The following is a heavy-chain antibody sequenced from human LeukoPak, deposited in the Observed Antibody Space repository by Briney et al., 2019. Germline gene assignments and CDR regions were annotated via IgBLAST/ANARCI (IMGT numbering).Heavy chain of an antibody. V-gene: IGHV4-34*01. CDR2: ISHSGIT. CDR1: SGSLSGYS. CDR3: TRQSGMVTPIDY. Sequence: SETLSLTCAVSSGSLSGYSWGWIRQPPGKGLEWVGEISHSGITNYNASLKGRVTISLKKSEIQFSLMLSSVTAADTAVYYCTRQSGMVTPIDYWSQGTLVTVSS. J-gene: IGHJ4*02. D-gene: IGHD2-21*02.